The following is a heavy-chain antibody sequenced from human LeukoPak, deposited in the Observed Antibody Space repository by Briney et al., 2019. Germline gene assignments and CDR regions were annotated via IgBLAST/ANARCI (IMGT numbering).Heavy chain of an antibody. Sequence: SETLSLTCTVSGGSISSYYWSWIRQPPGKGLEWIGYIYYSGSTNYNPSLKSRVTISVDTSKNQFSLKLSSVTAADTAVYYCASTYGSGSYSTPVFGYWGQGTLVTVSS. J-gene: IGHJ4*02. CDR3: ASTYGSGSYSTPVFGY. V-gene: IGHV4-59*08. D-gene: IGHD3-10*01. CDR1: GGSISSYY. CDR2: IYYSGST.